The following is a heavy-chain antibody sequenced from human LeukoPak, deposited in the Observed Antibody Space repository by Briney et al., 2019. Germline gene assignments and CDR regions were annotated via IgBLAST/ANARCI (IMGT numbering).Heavy chain of an antibody. Sequence: ASVKVSCKASGYTFTSYDINWVRQATGQGLEWMGWMNPNSGNTGYAQKFQGRVTMTRNTSISTDYMELNSLRSEDTAVYYCARENYGDYGFDYWGQGTLVTVSS. V-gene: IGHV1-8*01. CDR2: MNPNSGNT. D-gene: IGHD4-17*01. CDR1: GYTFTSYD. CDR3: ARENYGDYGFDY. J-gene: IGHJ4*02.